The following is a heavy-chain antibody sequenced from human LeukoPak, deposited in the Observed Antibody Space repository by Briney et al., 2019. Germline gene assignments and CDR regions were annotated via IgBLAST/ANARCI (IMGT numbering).Heavy chain of an antibody. CDR3: AKESYATIDY. CDR2: ISYDGSNK. Sequence: GRSLRLSCAASGFTFSSYGMHWVRQAPGKGLEWVAVISYDGSNKYYADSVKGRFTTSRDNSKNTLYLQMNSLRAEDTAVYYCAKESYATIDYWGQGTLVTVSS. CDR1: GFTFSSYG. V-gene: IGHV3-30*18. J-gene: IGHJ4*02. D-gene: IGHD5-12*01.